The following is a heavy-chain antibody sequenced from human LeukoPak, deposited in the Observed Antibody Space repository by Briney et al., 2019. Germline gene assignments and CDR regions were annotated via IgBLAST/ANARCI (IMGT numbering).Heavy chain of an antibody. Sequence: GGSLRLSCAASGFTFSSYWMSWVRQAPGKGLEWVAVISYDGSNKYYADSVKGRFTISRDNSKNTLYLQMNSLRAEDTAVYYCARGRYFDWLKDIYYYYGMDVWGKGTTVTVSS. CDR3: ARGRYFDWLKDIYYYYGMDV. CDR2: ISYDGSNK. V-gene: IGHV3-30*03. J-gene: IGHJ6*04. CDR1: GFTFSSYW. D-gene: IGHD3-9*01.